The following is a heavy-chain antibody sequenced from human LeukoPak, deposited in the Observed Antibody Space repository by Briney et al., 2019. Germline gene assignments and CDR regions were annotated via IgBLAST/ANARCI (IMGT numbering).Heavy chain of an antibody. CDR3: ARDLLWSDYYYYGMDV. D-gene: IGHD2-21*01. CDR1: GYTFTDHY. Sequence: ASVKVSCKASGYTFTDHYIHWVRQAPGQGLEWMGWINPNSGGTNYAQKFQGRVTLTRDMSVTTAYMEVTSLTSDDTAIFYCARDLLWSDYYYYGMDVWGQGTTVSVSS. V-gene: IGHV1-2*02. CDR2: INPNSGGT. J-gene: IGHJ6*02.